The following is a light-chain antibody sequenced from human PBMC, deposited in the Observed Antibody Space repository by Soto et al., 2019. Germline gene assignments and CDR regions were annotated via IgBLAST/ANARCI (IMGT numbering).Light chain of an antibody. CDR1: SSDVGGYNY. Sequence: QSVLTQPASVSGSPGQSITISFTGTSSDVGGYNYVSWYQQHPGKAPKFMIYDVSNRPSGVSNRFSGSKSGNTASLTISGLQAEDEADYYCSLYTPSNARQIVFGTGTKLTVL. V-gene: IGLV2-14*01. CDR2: DVS. J-gene: IGLJ1*01. CDR3: SLYTPSNARQIV.